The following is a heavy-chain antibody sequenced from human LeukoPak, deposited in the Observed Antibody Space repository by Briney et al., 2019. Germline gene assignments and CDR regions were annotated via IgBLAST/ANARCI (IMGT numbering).Heavy chain of an antibody. CDR1: GYTFTSYD. Sequence: GASVKVSCKASGYTFTSYDINWVRQATGQGLEWMGWMNPNSGNTGYAQKFQGRVTMTRNTSISTAYMELSSLRSEGTAVYYCARGRYCSGGSCYHENWFDPWGQGTLVTVSS. V-gene: IGHV1-8*01. CDR3: ARGRYCSGGSCYHENWFDP. J-gene: IGHJ5*02. D-gene: IGHD2-15*01. CDR2: MNPNSGNT.